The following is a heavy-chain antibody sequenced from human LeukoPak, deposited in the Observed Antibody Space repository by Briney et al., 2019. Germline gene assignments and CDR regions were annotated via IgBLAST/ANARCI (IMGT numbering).Heavy chain of an antibody. CDR3: AKGTTVSIPFDY. J-gene: IGHJ4*02. Sequence: PGGSLRLSCAASGFTFSSYGMTWVRQAPGKGLEWVSGISGSGGSTYYEDSVKGRFTISRDNSKNTLYLQMNSLRAEDTAVYYCAKGTTVSIPFDYWGQGTLVTVSS. D-gene: IGHD4-17*01. CDR1: GFTFSSYG. V-gene: IGHV3-23*01. CDR2: ISGSGGST.